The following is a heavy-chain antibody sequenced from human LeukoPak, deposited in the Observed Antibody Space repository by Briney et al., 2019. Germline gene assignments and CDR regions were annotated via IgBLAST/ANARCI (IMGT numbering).Heavy chain of an antibody. CDR1: GGTFSSYA. CDR3: AQSGHQAYSSGWYLDY. Sequence: GASVKVSCKASGGTFSSYAISGVRQAPGQGLEWMGRIIPILGIANYAQKFQGRVTITADKSTSAAYMELSSLRSEDTAVYYCAQSGHQAYSSGWYLDYWGQGTLVTVSS. V-gene: IGHV1-69*04. J-gene: IGHJ4*02. CDR2: IIPILGIA. D-gene: IGHD6-19*01.